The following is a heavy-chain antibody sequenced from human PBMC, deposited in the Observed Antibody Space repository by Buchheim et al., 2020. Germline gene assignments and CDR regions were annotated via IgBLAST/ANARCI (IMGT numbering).Heavy chain of an antibody. V-gene: IGHV5-51*01. CDR1: GYSFTNYW. D-gene: IGHD3-22*01. Sequence: EVQLVQSGAEVKKSGDSLKISCKGSGYSFTNYWIGWVRQMPGKGLEWMGIVYPGDSDTRYSPSFQGQVTISADRSISTAYPQWSSLKASDTAIYYCARKANSGYYPYYFDYWGQGTL. CDR3: ARKANSGYYPYYFDY. CDR2: VYPGDSDT. J-gene: IGHJ4*02.